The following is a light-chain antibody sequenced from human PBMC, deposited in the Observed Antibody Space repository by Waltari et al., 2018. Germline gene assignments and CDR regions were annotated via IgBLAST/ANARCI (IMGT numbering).Light chain of an antibody. Sequence: QLVLTQSPSASASLGASVKLTCTLSSGHSTNIIAWHQQQPEKGPRYLMKVHRDGSHSKGDQIPDRVSGSSSGAEHYLTIASLQSEDEADYYCQTGGHGTWVFGGGTKLTVL. CDR2: VHRDGSH. CDR1: SGHSTNI. J-gene: IGLJ3*02. V-gene: IGLV4-69*01. CDR3: QTGGHGTWV.